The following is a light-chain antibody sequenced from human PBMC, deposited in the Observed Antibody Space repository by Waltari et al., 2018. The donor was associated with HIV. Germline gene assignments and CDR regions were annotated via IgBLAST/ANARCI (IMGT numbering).Light chain of an antibody. J-gene: IGKJ1*01. CDR3: QKYNSAPQT. V-gene: IGKV1-27*01. CDR1: EGISNY. CDR2: AAS. Sequence: DIQMTQSPSSLSASVGDRVNITCRASEGISNYLAGYQQKPGKVPKRLIYAASTLQSGVPSRFSGSGSGTDFTLTISSLQPEDVATYYCQKYNSAPQTFGQGTKVEIK.